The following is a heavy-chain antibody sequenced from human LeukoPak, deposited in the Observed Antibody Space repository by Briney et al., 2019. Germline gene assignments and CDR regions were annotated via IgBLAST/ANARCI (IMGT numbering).Heavy chain of an antibody. CDR2: ISSSSLYI. J-gene: IGHJ4*02. CDR3: ARGDSSSWYDFDY. V-gene: IGHV3-21*01. CDR1: GFTFSSYS. D-gene: IGHD6-13*01. Sequence: GGSLRLSCAASGFTFSSYSMNWVRQAPGKGLQWVSSISSSSLYIYYADSVKGRFTISRDNAKNSLYLQMNSLRAEDTAVYYCARGDSSSWYDFDYWGQGTLVTVSS.